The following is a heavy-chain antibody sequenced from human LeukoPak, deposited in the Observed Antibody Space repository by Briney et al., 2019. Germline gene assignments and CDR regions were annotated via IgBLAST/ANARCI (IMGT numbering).Heavy chain of an antibody. CDR3: ARAYYDFWSGYSDAFDI. CDR1: GGSISSYY. V-gene: IGHV4-59*01. J-gene: IGHJ3*02. CDR2: IYYSGST. Sequence: SETLSLTCTVSGGSISSYYWSWIRQPPGKGLEWIGYIYYSGSTNYNPSLKSRVTISVDTSKNQFSLKLSSVTAADTAVYYCARAYYDFWSGYSDAFDIWGQGTMVTVSS. D-gene: IGHD3-3*01.